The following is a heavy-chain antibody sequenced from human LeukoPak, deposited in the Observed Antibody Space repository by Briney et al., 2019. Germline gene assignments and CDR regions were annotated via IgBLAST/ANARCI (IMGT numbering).Heavy chain of an antibody. CDR3: AREWGSSGDFQNPNYYYYGMDV. CDR2: INPSGGST. CDR1: GYTFTNYY. J-gene: IGHJ6*02. V-gene: IGHV1-46*01. D-gene: IGHD2-21*01. Sequence: AASVNVSCTASGYTFTNYYTHWVRQAPGRGLDWMVIINPSGGSTSYAHKLQGRVTMTRDTSTSTVYMELSSLRSEDTAVYYCAREWGSSGDFQNPNYYYYGMDVWGQGTTVTVSS.